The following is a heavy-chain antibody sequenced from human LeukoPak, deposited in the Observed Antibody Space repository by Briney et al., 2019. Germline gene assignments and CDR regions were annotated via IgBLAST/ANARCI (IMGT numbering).Heavy chain of an antibody. CDR2: IKSKTDGGTT. D-gene: IGHD3-22*01. CDR3: TTGATMIVASRDY. J-gene: IGHJ4*02. CDR1: GFTFSNAW. Sequence: GGSLRLSCAASGFTFSNAWMSWVRQAPGKGLEWVGRIKSKTDGGTTDYAAPVKGRFTISRDDSKNTLYLQMNSLKTEDTAVYYCTTGATMIVASRDYWGQGTLSPSPQ. V-gene: IGHV3-15*01.